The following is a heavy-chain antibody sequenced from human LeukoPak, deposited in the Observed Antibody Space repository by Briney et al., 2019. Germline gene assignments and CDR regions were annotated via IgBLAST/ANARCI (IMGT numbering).Heavy chain of an antibody. CDR3: ARGPYSSDWYVDY. D-gene: IGHD6-25*01. Sequence: GGSLRLSCAASGFTLSIYEMNWFRLAPAKGLEWISYISRTGNSIYYADSVKGRFTISRDSAKNSLYLQMNSLRAEDTAVYYCARGPYSSDWYVDYWGQGTLVTVAS. J-gene: IGHJ4*02. V-gene: IGHV3-48*03. CDR1: GFTLSIYE. CDR2: ISRTGNSI.